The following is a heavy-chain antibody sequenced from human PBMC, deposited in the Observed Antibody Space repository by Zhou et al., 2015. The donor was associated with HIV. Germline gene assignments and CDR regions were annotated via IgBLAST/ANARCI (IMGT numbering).Heavy chain of an antibody. V-gene: IGHV3-9*01. CDR2: INYYGSST. CDR3: VRDRTSTFRGWYFDL. D-gene: IGHD3-16*01. CDR1: GFIFDDYA. Sequence: DVQLVESGGGLVQPGRALRISCAASGFIFDDYAMHWVRQVPGKGLVWVSGINYYGSSTSYADSVKGRFTISRDNAKNTLYLQMNSLRDEDTAVYYCVRDRTSTFRGWYFDLWGRGTLVTVSS. J-gene: IGHJ2*01.